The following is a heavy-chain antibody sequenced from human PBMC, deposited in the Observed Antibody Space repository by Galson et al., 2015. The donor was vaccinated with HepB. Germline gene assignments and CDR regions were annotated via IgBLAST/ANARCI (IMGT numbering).Heavy chain of an antibody. Sequence: SLRLSCAASGFTFSDYYMSWIRQAPGKGLEWVSYISSSGNTIYYADSVKGRFNISRDNARNSHYLRMDRLRAEDTAVYYCARDARWFDPWCQGTRVTVSS. J-gene: IGHJ5*02. CDR1: GFTFSDYY. CDR3: ARDARWFDP. CDR2: ISSSGNTI. V-gene: IGHV3-11*01.